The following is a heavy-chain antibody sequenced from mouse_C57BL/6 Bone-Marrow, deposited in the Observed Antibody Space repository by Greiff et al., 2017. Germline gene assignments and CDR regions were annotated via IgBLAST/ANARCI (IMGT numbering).Heavy chain of an antibody. CDR3: ARGITTGASYYAMDY. V-gene: IGHV1-18*01. CDR2: INPNNGGT. Sequence: EVQLQQSGPELVKPGASVKIPCKASGYTFTDYNMDWVKQSHGKSLEWIGDINPNNGGTIYNQKFKGKATLTVDKSSSTAYMELRSLTSEDTAVYYCARGITTGASYYAMDYWGQGTSVTVSS. D-gene: IGHD1-1*01. J-gene: IGHJ4*01. CDR1: GYTFTDYN.